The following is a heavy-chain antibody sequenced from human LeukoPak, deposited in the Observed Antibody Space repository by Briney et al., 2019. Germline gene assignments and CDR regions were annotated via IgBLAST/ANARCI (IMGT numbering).Heavy chain of an antibody. CDR2: INHSGST. Sequence: SETLSLTCAVYGGSFSGYYWSWIRQPPGKGLEWIGEINHSGSTNYNPSLKSRVTISVDTSRNQFSLKLSSVTAADTAVYYCARVRYSSLFDYWGQGTLVTVSS. CDR3: ARVRYSSLFDY. J-gene: IGHJ4*02. V-gene: IGHV4-34*01. CDR1: GGSFSGYY. D-gene: IGHD6-13*01.